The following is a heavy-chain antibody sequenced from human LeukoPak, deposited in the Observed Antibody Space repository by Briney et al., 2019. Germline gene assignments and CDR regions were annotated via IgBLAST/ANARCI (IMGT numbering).Heavy chain of an antibody. CDR1: GGSIGSASSY. J-gene: IGHJ4*02. Sequence: PSETLSLTCTVSGGSIGSASSYWAWIRQPPGKGLEWIGIMYYTGGTYYNPSLKSRVTISGDTSKNQFSLKLSSVTAADTAVYYCASPGGNRWLQCYHFDYWGQGTPVTVSS. CDR3: ASPGGNRWLQCYHFDY. D-gene: IGHD5-24*01. V-gene: IGHV4-39*01. CDR2: MYYTGGT.